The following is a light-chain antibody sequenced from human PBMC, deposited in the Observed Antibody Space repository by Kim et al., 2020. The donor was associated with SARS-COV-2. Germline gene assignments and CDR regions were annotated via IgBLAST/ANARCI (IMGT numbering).Light chain of an antibody. Sequence: SSELTQDPAVSVALGQTVRITCQGDSLRSYYASWYQQKPGQAPVLVIYGKNNRPSGIPDRFSGSSSGNTASLTITWAQAEDEADYYCNSRDNSGNRVFGT. CDR3: NSRDNSGNRV. CDR2: GKN. CDR1: SLRSYY. V-gene: IGLV3-19*01. J-gene: IGLJ1*01.